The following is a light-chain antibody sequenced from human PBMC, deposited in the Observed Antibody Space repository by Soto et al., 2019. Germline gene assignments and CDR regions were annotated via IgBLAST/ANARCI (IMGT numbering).Light chain of an antibody. J-gene: IGLJ6*01. Sequence: QSVLTQPPSVSGPPGQTVTISCSGSSSNIGSDSVNWYQHLPGTAPRLLFSTKSLRPSEIPDRFRGSKSGTSASLAISGLQSEDEADYYCAAWDSSLRAPVFGTGTKVTVL. CDR3: AAWDSSLRAPV. CDR2: TKS. V-gene: IGLV1-44*01. CDR1: SSNIGSDS.